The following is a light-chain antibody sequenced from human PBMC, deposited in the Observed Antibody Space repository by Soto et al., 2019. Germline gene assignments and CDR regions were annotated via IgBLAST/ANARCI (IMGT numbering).Light chain of an antibody. V-gene: IGKV3-20*01. J-gene: IGKJ1*01. CDR1: QSVSSTY. CDR3: RHYGFSSLT. CDR2: GAS. Sequence: EFVLTQSPGTLSLSPGERATLSCRASQSVSSTYLAWYQQPPGQAPRLLIYGASTRATGLPDRMSGSGSWTDVTLTISRLEPADVAMYYCRHYGFSSLTFGQGTKVEI.